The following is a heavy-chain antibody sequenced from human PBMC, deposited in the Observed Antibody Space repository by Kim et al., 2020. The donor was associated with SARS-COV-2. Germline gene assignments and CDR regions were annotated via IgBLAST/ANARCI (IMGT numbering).Heavy chain of an antibody. V-gene: IGHV3-33*05. CDR2: ISYDGSIK. J-gene: IGHJ6*02. Sequence: GGSLRLSCAASGFSFSTYGIPWVRQAPGKGLEGVAVISYDGSIKYYADSVKARFTISRDNSKNTFYLQMNSLRGEETAVYYCARGPSFMEATPDVWAQG. CDR1: GFSFSTYG. D-gene: IGHD1-1*01. CDR3: ARGPSFMEATPDV.